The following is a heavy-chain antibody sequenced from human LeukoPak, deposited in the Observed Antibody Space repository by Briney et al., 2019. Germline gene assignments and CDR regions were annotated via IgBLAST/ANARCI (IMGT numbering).Heavy chain of an antibody. CDR1: GFTFSSYA. CDR3: AGAWELRAIFDY. J-gene: IGHJ4*02. V-gene: IGHV3-30-3*01. D-gene: IGHD1-26*01. Sequence: GRSLRLSCAASGFTFSSYAMHWVRQAPGKGLEWVAVLSYDGSNKYYADSVKGRFTISRDNSKNTLYLQMNSLRAEDTAVYYCAGAWELRAIFDYWGQGTLVTVSS. CDR2: LSYDGSNK.